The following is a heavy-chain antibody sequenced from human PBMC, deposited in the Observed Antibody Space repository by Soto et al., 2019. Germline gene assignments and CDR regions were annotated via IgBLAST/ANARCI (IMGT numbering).Heavy chain of an antibody. Sequence: GASVKVSCKASGNTFTSYAMHWVRQAPRQRLEWMGWINAGNGNTKYSQKFRGRVTITRDTSASTAYMELNSLRSEDTAVYYCARTSGYYSLDYWGQGALVTVSS. J-gene: IGHJ4*02. CDR1: GNTFTSYA. CDR2: INAGNGNT. CDR3: ARTSGYYSLDY. V-gene: IGHV1-3*01. D-gene: IGHD3-22*01.